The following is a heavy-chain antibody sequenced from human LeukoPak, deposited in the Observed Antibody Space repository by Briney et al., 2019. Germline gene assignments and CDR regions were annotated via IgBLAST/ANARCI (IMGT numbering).Heavy chain of an antibody. D-gene: IGHD2-15*01. V-gene: IGHV3-48*01. J-gene: IGHJ4*02. CDR3: ARGGKLLFFDY. CDR1: GFTFSSYS. Sequence: GGSLRLSCAASGFTFSSYSMNWVRQAPGKGLEWVSYISSSSTIYYADSVKGRFTISRDNAKNSVYLQMSSLRAEDTAVYYCARGGKLLFFDYWGQGTLVTVSA. CDR2: ISSSSTI.